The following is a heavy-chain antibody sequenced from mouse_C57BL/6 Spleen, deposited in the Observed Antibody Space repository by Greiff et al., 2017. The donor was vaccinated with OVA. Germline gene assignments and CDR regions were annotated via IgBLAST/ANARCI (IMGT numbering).Heavy chain of an antibody. CDR2: LDPSDSYT. J-gene: IGHJ1*03. CDR3: ANTVVGDWYFDV. D-gene: IGHD1-1*01. CDR1: GYTFTSYW. V-gene: IGHV1-69*01. Sequence: VQLQQSGAELVMPGASVKLSCKASGYTFTSYWMHWVKQRPGHGLEWIGELDPSDSYTNYNQKFKGKSTLTVDKSSSTAYMQLSSLTSEDSAVYYCANTVVGDWYFDVWGTGTTVTVSS.